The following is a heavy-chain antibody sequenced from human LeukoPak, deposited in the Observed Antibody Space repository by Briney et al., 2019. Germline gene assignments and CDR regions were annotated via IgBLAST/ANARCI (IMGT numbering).Heavy chain of an antibody. J-gene: IGHJ3*02. D-gene: IGHD4-17*01. Sequence: HGESLKISCKGPGYTFTNYWISWVRQMPGKGLEFMGIIYPSDSDTRYSPSFQGQVTISADNSFTTAYLQWSSLKTSDTAMYYCASRYGAETAFDIWGQGTMVTVSS. CDR1: GYTFTNYW. CDR2: IYPSDSDT. V-gene: IGHV5-51*01. CDR3: ASRYGAETAFDI.